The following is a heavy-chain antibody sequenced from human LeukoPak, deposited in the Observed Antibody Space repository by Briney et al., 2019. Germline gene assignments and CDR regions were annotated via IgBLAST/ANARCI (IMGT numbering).Heavy chain of an antibody. Sequence: GGSLRLSCAASGFTFSRSWMHWVRQAPGKGLMWVSRMNSDGSITSYADSVKGRFTVSRDNAKNTLYLQMNSLRAEDTAVYYCAKATVLRFLEWLLPPDYWGQGTLVTVSS. CDR1: GFTFSRSW. D-gene: IGHD3-3*01. CDR3: AKATVLRFLEWLLPPDY. CDR2: MNSDGSIT. V-gene: IGHV3-74*01. J-gene: IGHJ4*02.